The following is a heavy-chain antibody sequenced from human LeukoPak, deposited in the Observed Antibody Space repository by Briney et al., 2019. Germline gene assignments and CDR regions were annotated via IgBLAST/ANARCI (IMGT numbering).Heavy chain of an antibody. J-gene: IGHJ3*02. Sequence: GGSLRHSCAASGFTFSSYGMHWVRQAPGKGLEWVAVISYDGSNKYYADSVKGRFTISRDNSKNTLYLQMNSLRAEDTAVYYCAKDVFGVGFDIWGQGTMVTVSS. D-gene: IGHD3-10*02. CDR1: GFTFSSYG. CDR2: ISYDGSNK. V-gene: IGHV3-30*18. CDR3: AKDVFGVGFDI.